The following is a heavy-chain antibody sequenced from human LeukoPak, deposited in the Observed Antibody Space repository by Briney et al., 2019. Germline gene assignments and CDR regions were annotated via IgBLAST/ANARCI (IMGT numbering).Heavy chain of an antibody. CDR3: AKVISSYSGYDSY. CDR2: ISNGGHHT. Sequence: GGSLRLSCAASGISFNNYGMSWVRQAPGKGLEWVSSISNGGHHTYYADSVRGRFTISRDNSKNTLYLQMDSLRAADTAVYYCAKVISSYSGYDSYWGQGTLVTVSS. V-gene: IGHV3-23*01. J-gene: IGHJ4*02. D-gene: IGHD5-12*01. CDR1: GISFNNYG.